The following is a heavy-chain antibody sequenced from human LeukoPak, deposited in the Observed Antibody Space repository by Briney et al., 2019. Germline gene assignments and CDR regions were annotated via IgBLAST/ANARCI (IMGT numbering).Heavy chain of an antibody. Sequence: SETLSLTCSVSGGSISSYYWNWARQPPGKGLEWIGDIYYSGSTNYNPSLKSRVTISVDTSKNQFFLILSSVTAADTAVYYCARAYSGSYSYFDHWGQGTLVTVSS. CDR3: ARAYSGSYSYFDH. D-gene: IGHD1-26*01. J-gene: IGHJ4*02. CDR2: IYYSGST. V-gene: IGHV4-59*01. CDR1: GGSISSYY.